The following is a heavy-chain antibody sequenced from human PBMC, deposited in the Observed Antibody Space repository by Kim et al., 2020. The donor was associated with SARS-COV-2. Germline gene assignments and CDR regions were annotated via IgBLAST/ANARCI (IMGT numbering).Heavy chain of an antibody. V-gene: IGHV4-30-2*04. J-gene: IGHJ6*02. Sequence: KSRVTISVDTSKNQFSLKLSSVTAADTAVYYCARSQGGYYDSSGYYGMDVWGQGTTVTVSS. CDR3: ARSQGGYYDSSGYYGMDV. D-gene: IGHD3-22*01.